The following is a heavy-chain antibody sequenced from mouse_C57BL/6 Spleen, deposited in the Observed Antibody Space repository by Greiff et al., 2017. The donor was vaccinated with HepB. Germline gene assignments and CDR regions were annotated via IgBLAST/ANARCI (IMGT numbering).Heavy chain of an antibody. CDR2: INPNNGGT. Sequence: EAKLHHSEPDRLKPGASLKISGKASGYRFPNSYINWGKQSHGKSLEGIGDINPNNGGTSYNQKFKGKATLTVDKSSSTAYMELRSLTSEDSAVYYCAWDEDFDYWGQGTTLTVSS. CDR3: AWDEDFDY. V-gene: IGHV1-26*01. J-gene: IGHJ2*01. CDR1: GYRFPNSY. D-gene: IGHD4-1*01.